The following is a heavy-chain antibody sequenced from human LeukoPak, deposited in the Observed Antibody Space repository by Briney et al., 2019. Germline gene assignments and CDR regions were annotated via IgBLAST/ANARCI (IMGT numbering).Heavy chain of an antibody. CDR2: ISGSGGST. CDR3: AKASLGESRWYFDY. D-gene: IGHD2-21*01. J-gene: IGHJ4*02. Sequence: TGGSLRLSCAASGFTFSSYAMSWVRQAPGKGLEWVSAISGSGGSTYYADSVKGRFTISRDNSKNTLYLQMNSLRAEDTAVSYCAKASLGESRWYFDYWGQGTLVTVSS. V-gene: IGHV3-23*01. CDR1: GFTFSSYA.